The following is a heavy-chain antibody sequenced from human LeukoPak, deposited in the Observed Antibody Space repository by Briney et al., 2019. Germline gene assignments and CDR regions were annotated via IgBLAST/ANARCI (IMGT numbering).Heavy chain of an antibody. V-gene: IGHV1-69*13. CDR3: ARIFWGSTSPFDY. CDR1: GGTFSSYA. CDR2: IIPMFGTT. Sequence: ASVKVSCKASGGTFSSYAISWVRQAPGQGLEWMGGIIPMFGTTNYAQRFQGRVTITADESTSTAYMELSSLRSEDTAVYYCARIFWGSTSPFDYWGQGALVTVSS. D-gene: IGHD7-27*01. J-gene: IGHJ4*02.